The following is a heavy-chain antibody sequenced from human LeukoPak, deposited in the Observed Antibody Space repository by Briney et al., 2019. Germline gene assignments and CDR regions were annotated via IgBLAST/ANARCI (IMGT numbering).Heavy chain of an antibody. Sequence: PSETLSLTCAVYGGSFSGYYWSWIRQPPGKGLEWIGEINHSGSTDYNPSLKSRVTISVDTSKNQFSLKLNSVTAADTAVYYCARGCCRGYGMGVWGQGTTVTVSS. CDR2: INHSGST. V-gene: IGHV4-34*01. CDR1: GGSFSGYY. CDR3: ARGCCRGYGMGV. D-gene: IGHD3-10*01. J-gene: IGHJ6*02.